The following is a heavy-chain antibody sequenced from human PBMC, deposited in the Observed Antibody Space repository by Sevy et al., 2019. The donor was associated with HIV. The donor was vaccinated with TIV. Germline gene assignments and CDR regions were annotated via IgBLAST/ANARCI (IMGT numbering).Heavy chain of an antibody. Sequence: GGSLRLSCTASGFSFSSYAMSWVRQAPGKGLEWVSTIIGSGVRTYSADSVKGRFTISRDNSKNTLYLQMTSLRAEDTAVYYCAKDFHDYGDFYLDYWGRGTLVTVSS. J-gene: IGHJ4*02. CDR2: IIGSGVRT. CDR1: GFSFSSYA. D-gene: IGHD4-17*01. CDR3: AKDFHDYGDFYLDY. V-gene: IGHV3-23*01.